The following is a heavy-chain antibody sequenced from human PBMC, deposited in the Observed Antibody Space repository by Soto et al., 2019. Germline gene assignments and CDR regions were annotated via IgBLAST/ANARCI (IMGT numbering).Heavy chain of an antibody. D-gene: IGHD6-13*01. V-gene: IGHV3-21*01. CDR3: ARGSHSTTWYGGQFDY. CDR2: VSSSSTYI. J-gene: IGHJ4*02. Sequence: PGGSLRLSCAASGLTFISYTMNWVRQAPGKGLEWVSSVSSSSTYIYYADSVKGRFTISRDNAKNSLYLQMNSLRAEDTAIYYCARGSHSTTWYGGQFDYWGQGTLVTVSS. CDR1: GLTFISYT.